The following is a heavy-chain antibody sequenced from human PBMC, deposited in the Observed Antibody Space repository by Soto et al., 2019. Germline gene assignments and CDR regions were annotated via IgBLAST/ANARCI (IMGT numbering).Heavy chain of an antibody. CDR2: IYYSGST. J-gene: IGHJ5*02. V-gene: IGHV4-39*01. Sequence: QLQLQESGPGLVKPSETLSLTCSVSGGSINSSSYFWGWVRQPPGKGLEWIGSIYYSGSTHYNPSPRSRVTISVDTSKNQFSLKLSSVTAADTAVFYCARHYSSGSRNWFDPWGQGTLVTVSS. D-gene: IGHD6-19*01. CDR1: GGSINSSSYF. CDR3: ARHYSSGSRNWFDP.